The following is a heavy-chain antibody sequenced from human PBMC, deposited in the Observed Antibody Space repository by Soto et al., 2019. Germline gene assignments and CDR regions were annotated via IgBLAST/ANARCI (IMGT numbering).Heavy chain of an antibody. J-gene: IGHJ4*02. Sequence: GGSLRLSCATSGFTFSSYFMHWVRQAPGKGLVWVSRISADGSGTIYADSVKGRFTISRDNAKNTLYLQMNSLRAEDTAVYYCANYGSGIPFWGQGTLVTVSS. CDR1: GFTFSSYF. V-gene: IGHV3-74*01. D-gene: IGHD3-10*01. CDR2: ISADGSGT. CDR3: ANYGSGIPF.